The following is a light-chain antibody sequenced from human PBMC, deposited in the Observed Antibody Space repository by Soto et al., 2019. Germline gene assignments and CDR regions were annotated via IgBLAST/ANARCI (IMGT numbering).Light chain of an antibody. J-gene: IGKJ1*01. CDR1: QSINIW. CDR3: QHGWS. V-gene: IGKV1-5*01. Sequence: DIQMTQSPSTLSASVGDRVTITCRASQSINIWLAWYQQKPGKAPKFLMYDASILASGVPSRFSGSGSGTEFFLTITSLQPDDSATYFCQHGWSFGQGTKVEIK. CDR2: DAS.